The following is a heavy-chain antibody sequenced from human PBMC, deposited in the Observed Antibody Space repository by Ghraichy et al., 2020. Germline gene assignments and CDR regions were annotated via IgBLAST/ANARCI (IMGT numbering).Heavy chain of an antibody. CDR2: IKPDGSEK. J-gene: IGHJ4*02. Sequence: GESLNISCAASGFTFSNSWMSWVRQAQGKGLEWVANIKPDGSEKYYMDSVKGRFTISRDNAKNSLSLQMNSLRAEDTAVYYCGRGAGYWGQGTLVTVSS. D-gene: IGHD4/OR15-4a*01. V-gene: IGHV3-7*01. CDR3: GRGAGY. CDR1: GFTFSNSW.